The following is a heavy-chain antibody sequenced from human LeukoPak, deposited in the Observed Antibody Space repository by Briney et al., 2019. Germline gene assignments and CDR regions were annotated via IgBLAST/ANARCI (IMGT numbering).Heavy chain of an antibody. Sequence: PGRSLRLSCAASGFTFDDYAMHWVRQAPGKGLEWVSLISWDGGSTYYADSVKGRFTISRDNSKNSLYLQMNSLRAEDTALYYCAKDSTSYYYDSSGYYYPGYWGQGTLVTVSS. CDR2: ISWDGGST. CDR3: AKDSTSYYYDSSGYYYPGY. D-gene: IGHD3-22*01. V-gene: IGHV3-43D*03. CDR1: GFTFDDYA. J-gene: IGHJ4*02.